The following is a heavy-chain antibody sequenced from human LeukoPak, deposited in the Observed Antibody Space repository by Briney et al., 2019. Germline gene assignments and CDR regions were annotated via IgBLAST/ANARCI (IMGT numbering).Heavy chain of an antibody. Sequence: ASVKVSCKASGYTFTSYGISWVRQAPGQGLEWMGWISAYNGNTSYAQKLQGRVTMTTDTSTSTAYMELRSLRSDDTAVYYCARVLPGAAAEEAFDIWGQGTMVTVSS. D-gene: IGHD6-13*01. J-gene: IGHJ3*02. CDR3: ARVLPGAAAEEAFDI. CDR2: ISAYNGNT. V-gene: IGHV1-18*01. CDR1: GYTFTSYG.